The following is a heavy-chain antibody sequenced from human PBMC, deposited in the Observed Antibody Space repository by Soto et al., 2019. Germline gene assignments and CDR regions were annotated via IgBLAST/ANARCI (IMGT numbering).Heavy chain of an antibody. D-gene: IGHD3-9*01. Sequence: PGESLKISCKGSGSSFTSYWIGWVRQMPGKGLEWMGIIYPGDSDTRYSPSFQGQVTISADKSISTAYLQWSSLKASDTAMYYCARHAWDILTPPPHYYGMDVWGQGTTVTVSS. CDR3: ARHAWDILTPPPHYYGMDV. CDR1: GSSFTSYW. CDR2: IYPGDSDT. J-gene: IGHJ6*02. V-gene: IGHV5-51*01.